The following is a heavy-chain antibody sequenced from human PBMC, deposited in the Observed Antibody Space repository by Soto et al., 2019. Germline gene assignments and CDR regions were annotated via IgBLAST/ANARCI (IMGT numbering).Heavy chain of an antibody. CDR1: GGSIISGGYC. V-gene: IGHV4-31*03. Sequence: TSATLSLTGTVSGGSIISGGYCWSWIRQHPGKGLEWIVYIYYSGSTYYNPSLKSRVTISVDTSKNQFSLKLSSVTAADTAVYYCAREGSRSRLHFDYWGQGTLVTVSS. J-gene: IGHJ4*02. CDR3: AREGSRSRLHFDY. CDR2: IYYSGST. D-gene: IGHD5-18*01.